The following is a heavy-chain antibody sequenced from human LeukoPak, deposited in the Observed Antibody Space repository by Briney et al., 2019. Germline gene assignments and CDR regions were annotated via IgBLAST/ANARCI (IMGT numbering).Heavy chain of an antibody. V-gene: IGHV4-4*07. Sequence: SETLSLTCTVSGGSISSYYWSWIRQPAGKGLEWIGRIYTSGSTNYNPSLKSRVTISVDRSKNQFSLKLSSVTAADTAVYYCARTGPEWELPSGDGYWGQGTLVTVSS. CDR3: ARTGPEWELPSGDGY. CDR2: IYTSGST. D-gene: IGHD1-26*01. CDR1: GGSISSYY. J-gene: IGHJ4*02.